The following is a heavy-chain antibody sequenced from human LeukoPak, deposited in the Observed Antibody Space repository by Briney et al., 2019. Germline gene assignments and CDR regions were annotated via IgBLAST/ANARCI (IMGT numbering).Heavy chain of an antibody. Sequence: PGGSLRLSCAASGFTSSNYWMHWVRQAPGKGLVWVSRINIDGSSISYVDSVKGRFTISRDNAKNTLYLQMNSLRAGDTAVYYCARVLRFLNGMDVWGQGTTVTVSS. D-gene: IGHD3-3*01. CDR1: GFTSSNYW. CDR3: ARVLRFLNGMDV. V-gene: IGHV3-74*01. CDR2: INIDGSSI. J-gene: IGHJ6*02.